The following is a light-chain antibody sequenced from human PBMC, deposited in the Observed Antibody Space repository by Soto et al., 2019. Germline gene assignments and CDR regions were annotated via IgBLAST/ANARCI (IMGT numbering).Light chain of an antibody. CDR2: DVS. CDR1: SSDIGDYNY. V-gene: IGLV2-14*01. Sequence: QSALTQPASVSGSPGQSITISCTGTSSDIGDYNYVSWYQQYPGKVPKLVIYDVSHRPSGVSNRFSGSKSGNMASLTISGLQAEDEADYYCSSSTTTTSLVVFGGGTQLTVL. J-gene: IGLJ3*02. CDR3: SSSTTTTSLVV.